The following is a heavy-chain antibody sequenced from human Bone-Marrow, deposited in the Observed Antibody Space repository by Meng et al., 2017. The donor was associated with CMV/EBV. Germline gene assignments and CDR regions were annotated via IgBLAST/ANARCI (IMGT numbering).Heavy chain of an antibody. CDR2: IRYEGSNK. D-gene: IGHD3-3*01. J-gene: IGHJ5*02. CDR1: GFTFSCYG. V-gene: IGHV3-30*02. Sequence: GESLKTSCAASGFTFSCYGMHWVRQAPGKGLEWVAFIRYEGSNKYYADSVKGRFTISRDNSKTTLYLQMNSLRAEDTAVYYCAKDFGVAPGGFDPWGQGTLVTVSS. CDR3: AKDFGVAPGGFDP.